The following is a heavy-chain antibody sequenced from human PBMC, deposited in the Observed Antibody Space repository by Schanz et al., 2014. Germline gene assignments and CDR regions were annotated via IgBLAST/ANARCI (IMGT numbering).Heavy chain of an antibody. CDR1: GFTFSSYA. CDR2: ISGRDGST. Sequence: EVQLLESGGGLVQPGGSLRLSCAASGFTFSSYAMTWVRQAPGMGLEWVSAISGRDGSTYYADSVKGRFTISGDSSKYTVYLQMNSLRADDTAVYYCAKGPYYYYYMDVWGNGTTVTVSS. CDR3: AKGPYYYYYMDV. V-gene: IGHV3-23*01. J-gene: IGHJ6*03.